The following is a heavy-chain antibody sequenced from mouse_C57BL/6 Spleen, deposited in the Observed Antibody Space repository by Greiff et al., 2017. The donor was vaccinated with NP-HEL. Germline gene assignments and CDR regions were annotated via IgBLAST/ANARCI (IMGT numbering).Heavy chain of an antibody. J-gene: IGHJ3*01. CDR3: APSAQATPWFAY. V-gene: IGHV1-50*01. CDR2: IDPSDSYT. D-gene: IGHD3-2*02. Sequence: VQLQQPGAELVKPGASVKLSCKASGYTFTSYWMQWVKQRPGQGLEWIGEIDPSDSYTNYNQKFKGKATLTVDTSSSTAYMQLSSLTSEDSAVYYCAPSAQATPWFAYWGQGTLVTVSA. CDR1: GYTFTSYW.